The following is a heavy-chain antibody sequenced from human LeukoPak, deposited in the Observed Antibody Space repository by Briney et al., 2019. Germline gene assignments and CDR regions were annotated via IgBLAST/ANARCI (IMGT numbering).Heavy chain of an antibody. CDR3: ARSARLMKGVVEVTALDD. CDR1: GFTFSSYS. D-gene: IGHD3-3*01. J-gene: IGHJ4*02. CDR2: LSSSGSAF. V-gene: IGHV3-48*04. Sequence: PGGSLRLSCAASGFTFSSYSMNWVRQAPGKGLEWIAYLSSSGSAFSYADSVKGRFTIARDNAKSSVYLEMNSLRADDTAVYYCARSARLMKGVVEVTALDDWGQGTLVTVSS.